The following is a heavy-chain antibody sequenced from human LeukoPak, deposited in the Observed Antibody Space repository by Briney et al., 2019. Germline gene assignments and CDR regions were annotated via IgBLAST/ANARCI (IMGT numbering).Heavy chain of an antibody. J-gene: IGHJ3*02. CDR3: ASPHCSSTSCYAFDI. V-gene: IGHV4-39*07. Sequence: SETLSLTCTVSGGSISSSSYYWGWIRQPPGKGLEWIGSIYYSGSTYYNPSLKSRVTISVDRSKNQFSLKLSSVTAADTAVYYCASPHCSSTSCYAFDIWGQGTMVTVSS. CDR2: IYYSGST. D-gene: IGHD2-2*01. CDR1: GGSISSSSYY.